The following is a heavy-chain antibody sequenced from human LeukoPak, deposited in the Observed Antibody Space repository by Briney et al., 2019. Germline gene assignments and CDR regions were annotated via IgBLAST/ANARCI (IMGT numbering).Heavy chain of an antibody. D-gene: IGHD6-19*01. CDR1: GYTLTELS. CDR3: ATVRYSSGWRKKRKYYFDY. Sequence: ASVKVSCKVSGYTLTELSMHWVRQAPGKGLEWMGGFDPEDGETIYAQKFQGRVTMTEDTSTDTAYMELSSLRSEDTAVYYCATVRYSSGWRKKRKYYFDYWGQGTLVTVSS. V-gene: IGHV1-24*01. J-gene: IGHJ4*02. CDR2: FDPEDGET.